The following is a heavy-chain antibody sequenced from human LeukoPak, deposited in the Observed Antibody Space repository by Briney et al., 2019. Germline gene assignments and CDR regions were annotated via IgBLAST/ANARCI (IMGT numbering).Heavy chain of an antibody. CDR1: GYSISSGYY. J-gene: IGHJ6*03. V-gene: IGHV4-61*01. CDR2: IYYSGST. CDR3: ARARTEKYYYYYYYMDV. D-gene: IGHD1-14*01. Sequence: SETLSLTCAVSGYSISSGYYWGWIRQPPGKGLEWIGYIYYSGSTNYNPSLKSRVTISVDTSKNQFSLKLSSVAAADTAVYYCARARTEKYYYYYYYMDVWGKGTTVTVSS.